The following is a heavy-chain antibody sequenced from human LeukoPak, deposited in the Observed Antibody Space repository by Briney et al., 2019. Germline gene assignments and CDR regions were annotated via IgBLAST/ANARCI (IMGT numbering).Heavy chain of an antibody. CDR3: ARGPPPRYYDSSGYYAFDY. D-gene: IGHD3-22*01. V-gene: IGHV1-18*01. Sequence: ASVKVSCKASGYTFTSYGISWVRQAPGQGLEWMGWISAYNGNTNYAQKLQGRVTMTTDTSTSTAYMELRSLRSDDTAVYYCARGPPPRYYDSSGYYAFDYWGQGTLVTVSS. CDR2: ISAYNGNT. CDR1: GYTFTSYG. J-gene: IGHJ4*02.